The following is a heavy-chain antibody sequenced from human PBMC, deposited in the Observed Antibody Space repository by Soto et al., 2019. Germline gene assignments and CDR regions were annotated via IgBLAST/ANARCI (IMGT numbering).Heavy chain of an antibody. J-gene: IGHJ5*02. Sequence: ASVKVSCKASGYTFTGYYMHWVRQAPGQGLEWMGWINPNSGGTNYAQKFQGWVTMTGDTSISTAYMELSRLRSDDTAVYYCARGIAGYGSGGSCSGVNWFDPWGQGTLVTVSS. D-gene: IGHD2-15*01. V-gene: IGHV1-2*04. CDR3: ARGIAGYGSGGSCSGVNWFDP. CDR2: INPNSGGT. CDR1: GYTFTGYY.